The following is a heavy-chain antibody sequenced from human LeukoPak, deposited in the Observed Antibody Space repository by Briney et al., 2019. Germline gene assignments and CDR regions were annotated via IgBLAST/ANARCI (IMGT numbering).Heavy chain of an antibody. CDR1: GGSISSYY. D-gene: IGHD5-12*01. V-gene: IGHV4-39*07. J-gene: IGHJ4*02. Sequence: PSETLSLTCTVSGGSISSYYWGWIRQPPGKGLEWIGSIYYSGSTYYSPSLKSRVTISVDTSKNQFSLKLSSVTAADTAVYYCARDVMTTIIYWGQGTLVTVSS. CDR3: ARDVMTTIIY. CDR2: IYYSGST.